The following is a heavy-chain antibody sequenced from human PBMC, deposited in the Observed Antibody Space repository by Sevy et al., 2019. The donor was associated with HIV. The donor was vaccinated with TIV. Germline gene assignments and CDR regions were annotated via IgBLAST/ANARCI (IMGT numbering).Heavy chain of an antibody. V-gene: IGHV3-30*04. J-gene: IGHJ6*02. D-gene: IGHD2-2*01. CDR2: ISYDGSNK. Sequence: GGSLRLSCAASGFTFSSYAMHWVRQAPGKGLEWVAVISYDGSNKYYADSVKGRFTISRDNSKNTLYLRMNSLRAEDTAVYYCARARYCSSTSCSPEGDYYYGMDVWGQGTTVTVSS. CDR1: GFTFSSYA. CDR3: ARARYCSSTSCSPEGDYYYGMDV.